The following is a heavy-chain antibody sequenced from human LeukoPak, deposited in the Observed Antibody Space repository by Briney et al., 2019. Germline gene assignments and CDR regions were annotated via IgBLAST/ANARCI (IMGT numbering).Heavy chain of an antibody. Sequence: GTSVKVSCKASGYTFTGYYMHWVRQAPGQGREWMGRINPNSGGTNYAQKFQGRVTMTRDTSISTAYMELSRLRSDDTAVYNCASVSLTGYYLSWGQGTLVTVSS. J-gene: IGHJ5*02. CDR1: GYTFTGYY. CDR3: ASVSLTGYYLS. V-gene: IGHV1-2*06. D-gene: IGHD3-9*01. CDR2: INPNSGGT.